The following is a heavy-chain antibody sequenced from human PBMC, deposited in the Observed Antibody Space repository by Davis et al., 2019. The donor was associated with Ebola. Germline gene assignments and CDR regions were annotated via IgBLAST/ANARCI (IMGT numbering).Heavy chain of an antibody. CDR3: ARVEWSGPFDY. CDR2: IYQNGNT. Sequence: SETLSLTCTVSGFSISGGYYWGWVRQSPGRGLEWIGSIYQNGNTYYNPSLKSRVSISVDTTKNQFSLKVDSVTAADTAVYYCARVEWSGPFDYWGQGGLVTVSS. D-gene: IGHD3-3*01. V-gene: IGHV4-38-2*02. CDR1: GFSISGGYY. J-gene: IGHJ4*02.